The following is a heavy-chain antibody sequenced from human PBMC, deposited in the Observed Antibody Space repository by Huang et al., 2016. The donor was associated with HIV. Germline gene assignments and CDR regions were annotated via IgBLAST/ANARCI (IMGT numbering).Heavy chain of an antibody. CDR3: ARHREGPVAYYSGWGSHLNYMDV. V-gene: IGHV4-39*01. D-gene: IGHD3-10*01. Sequence: QLLLQESGPGLVKPSEALALTCAVSGGSIRSSDYHWGWIRQPPGKGLEGIGSSYYQGSTHDSPYHKSRVTIAVDTSKNLFFPNLTSMTAADTAVYYCARHREGPVAYYSGWGSHLNYMDVWGRGRTVVVSS. J-gene: IGHJ6*03. CDR2: SYYQGST. CDR1: GGSIRSSDYH.